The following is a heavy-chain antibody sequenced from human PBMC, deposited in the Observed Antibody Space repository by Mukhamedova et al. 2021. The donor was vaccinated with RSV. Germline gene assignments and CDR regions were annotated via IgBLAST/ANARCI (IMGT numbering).Heavy chain of an antibody. J-gene: IGHJ5*02. Sequence: GLEWVSIIYAGGTTYYADSVKGRFTISRDISKNTVYLQMNSLRAEDTAVYYCAREGDLESAYENWFDPWGQGTLVTVSS. V-gene: IGHV3-53*01. D-gene: IGHD3-3*01. CDR2: IYAGGTT. CDR3: AREGDLESAYENWFDP.